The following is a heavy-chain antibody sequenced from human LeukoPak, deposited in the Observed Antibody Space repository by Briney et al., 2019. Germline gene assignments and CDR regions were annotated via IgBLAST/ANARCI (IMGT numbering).Heavy chain of an antibody. Sequence: AGTSLRLSCAASGFTFINYALHWVRQAPGKGLEWVAVISSDGSDHYYADSVKGRITVSRDNSKNTLYVQMNSLRAEDTAVYYCARAPHIVVVTAPSFDYWGQGTLVTVSS. CDR3: ARAPHIVVVTAPSFDY. J-gene: IGHJ4*02. D-gene: IGHD2-21*02. V-gene: IGHV3-30-3*01. CDR1: GFTFINYA. CDR2: ISSDGSDH.